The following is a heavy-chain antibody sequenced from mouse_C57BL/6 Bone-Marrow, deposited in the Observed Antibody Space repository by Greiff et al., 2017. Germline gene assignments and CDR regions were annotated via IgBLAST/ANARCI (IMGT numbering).Heavy chain of an antibody. Sequence: QVQLKQPGAELVKPGASVQMSCKASGYTFTSYWITWVKQRPGQGLEWIGDIYPTSGRTNYNEKFKSKAILTVDTSSNTAYMQLSSLTSEDSAVFYGARSGPLGRSFDYWGQGTTLTVSS. V-gene: IGHV1-55*01. CDR3: ARSGPLGRSFDY. D-gene: IGHD4-1*01. CDR1: GYTFTSYW. CDR2: IYPTSGRT. J-gene: IGHJ2*01.